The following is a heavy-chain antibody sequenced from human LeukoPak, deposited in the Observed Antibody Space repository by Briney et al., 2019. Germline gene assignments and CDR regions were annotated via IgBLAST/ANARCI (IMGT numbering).Heavy chain of an antibody. CDR1: GFSFRSTW. V-gene: IGHV3-15*01. CDR3: MGISF. J-gene: IGHJ4*02. D-gene: IGHD7-27*01. CDR2: IKSKTDGGTT. Sequence: GGSLRLSCAASGFSFRSTWMSWVRQAPGKGLEWVGRIKSKTDGGTTDYAAPVKGRFTISRDDSKNTLYLEMNSLRTEDTAVYYCMGISFWGQGTLVTVSS.